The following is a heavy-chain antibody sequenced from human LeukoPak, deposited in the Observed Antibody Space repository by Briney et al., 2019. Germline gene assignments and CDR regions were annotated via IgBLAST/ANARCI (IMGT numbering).Heavy chain of an antibody. CDR3: ARGDDSSGYYYYFDY. CDR2: ISSSGRTV. Sequence: GGSLRLSCAASEFSLSSYSMDWFRQTPGKGLEWISYISSSGRTVYYADSVEGRFTVSRDNAKNALYLETNDLSAEDTAVYYCARGDDSSGYYYYFDYWGQGTLVTVSS. D-gene: IGHD3-22*01. V-gene: IGHV3-48*01. J-gene: IGHJ4*02. CDR1: EFSLSSYS.